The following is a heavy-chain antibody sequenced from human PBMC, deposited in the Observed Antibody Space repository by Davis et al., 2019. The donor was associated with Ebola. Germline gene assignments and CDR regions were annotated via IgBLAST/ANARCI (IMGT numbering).Heavy chain of an antibody. J-gene: IGHJ6*02. D-gene: IGHD3-3*01. CDR3: AKDMGDYDFWSGYYRDYYYGMDV. V-gene: IGHV3-30*18. CDR2: ISYDGSNK. Sequence: GESLKISCAASGFTFSSYWMHWVRQAPGKGLEWVAVISYDGSNKYYADSVKGRFTISRDNSKNTLYLQMNSLRAEDTAVYYCAKDMGDYDFWSGYYRDYYYGMDVWGQGTTVTVSS. CDR1: GFTFSSYW.